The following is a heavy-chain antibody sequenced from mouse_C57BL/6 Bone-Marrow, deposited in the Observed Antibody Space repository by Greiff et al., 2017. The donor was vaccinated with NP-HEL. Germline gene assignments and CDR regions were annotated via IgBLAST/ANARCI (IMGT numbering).Heavy chain of an antibody. CDR3: ASPRYYSNYYAMDY. Sequence: EVKLEESGGGLVKPGGSLKLSCAASGFTFRSYTMSWVRQTPEKRLEWVATISGGGGNTYYPASVKGRFTISRDNAKNTLYLQMSSLRSEDTAFYYCASPRYYSNYYAMDYWGQGTSVTVSS. J-gene: IGHJ4*01. D-gene: IGHD2-5*01. CDR2: ISGGGGNT. CDR1: GFTFRSYT. V-gene: IGHV5-9*01.